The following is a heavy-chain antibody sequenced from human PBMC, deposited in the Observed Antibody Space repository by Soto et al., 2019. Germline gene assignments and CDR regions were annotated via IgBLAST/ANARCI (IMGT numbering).Heavy chain of an antibody. CDR2: IKSKTDGGTT. D-gene: IGHD3-22*01. Sequence: GGSLRLSCAASGFTFSNAWMNWVRQAPGKGLEWVGRIKSKTDGGTTDYAAPVKGRFTISRDDSKNTLYLQMNSLKTEDTAVYYCTTGSDSSGPYAFDIWGQGTMVTVSS. CDR1: GFTFSNAW. V-gene: IGHV3-15*07. CDR3: TTGSDSSGPYAFDI. J-gene: IGHJ3*02.